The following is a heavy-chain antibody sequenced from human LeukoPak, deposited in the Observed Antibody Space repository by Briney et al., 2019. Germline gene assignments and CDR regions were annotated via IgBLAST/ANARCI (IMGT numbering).Heavy chain of an antibody. CDR3: AKDRRGGLGVSSGWYYFDY. J-gene: IGHJ4*02. CDR2: SRNKASSYTT. CDR1: GFKFSDHY. V-gene: IGHV3-72*01. D-gene: IGHD6-19*01. Sequence: GGSLRLSCAASGFKFSDHYIDWVRQAPGKGLEWVGRSRNKASSYTTEYAASVEGRFTISRDVSESSLYLQMNSLRTEDTAVYYCAKDRRGGLGVSSGWYYFDYWGQGTLVTVSS.